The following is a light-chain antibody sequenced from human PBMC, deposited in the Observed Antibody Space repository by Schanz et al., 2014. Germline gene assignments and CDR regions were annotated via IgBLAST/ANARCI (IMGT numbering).Light chain of an antibody. J-gene: IGKJ5*01. CDR3: MQALETPLT. Sequence: DLVMTQSPLSLPVTPGEPASISCRSSQSLLHTNGYNYLDWYLQKPGQSPQLLIYLGSNRASGVPDRFSGSGSGTDFTLEISRVEAEDVGVYYCMQALETPLTFGQGTRLEIE. CDR1: QSLLHTNGYNY. CDR2: LGS. V-gene: IGKV2-28*01.